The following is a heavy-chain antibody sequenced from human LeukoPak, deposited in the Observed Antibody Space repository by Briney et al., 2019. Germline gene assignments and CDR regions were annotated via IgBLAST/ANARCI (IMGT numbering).Heavy chain of an antibody. CDR1: GGSFSGYY. D-gene: IGHD4-17*01. V-gene: IGHV4-31*11. CDR2: IYYSGST. J-gene: IGHJ4*02. Sequence: SETLSLTCAVYGGSFSGYYWSWIRQHPGKGLEWIGYIYYSGSTYYNPSLKSRVTISVDTSKNQFSLKLSSVTAADTAVYYCARGVSDYGDYSSMAFDYWGQGTLVTVSS. CDR3: ARGVSDYGDYSSMAFDY.